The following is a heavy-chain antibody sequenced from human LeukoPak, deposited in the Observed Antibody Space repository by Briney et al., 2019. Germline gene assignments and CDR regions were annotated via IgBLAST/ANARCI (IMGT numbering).Heavy chain of an antibody. J-gene: IGHJ4*02. CDR1: GFTFSSHG. V-gene: IGHV3-30*18. CDR3: AKDGRVAAAAYYFHY. Sequence: PGRSLRLSCAASGFTFSSHGMHWVRQAPGRGLEWVAVIANDGRDKKYADSVKGRFTISRDNSKNTLYPQMNSLRAEDTAVYYCAKDGRVAAAAYYFHYWGQGTLATVSS. D-gene: IGHD6-13*01. CDR2: IANDGRDK.